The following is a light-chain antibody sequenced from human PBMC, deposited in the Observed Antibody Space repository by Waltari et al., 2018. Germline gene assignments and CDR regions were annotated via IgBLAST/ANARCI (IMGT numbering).Light chain of an antibody. Sequence: LACYQQPPDPPPRLLIYGIFNRGSGIPDWCSSSGSRADFSLTSSRLDPEDFAVYYCQHYVMLPVTFGQGTRVEIK. J-gene: IGKJ1*01. CDR3: QHYVMLPVT. V-gene: IGKV3-20*01. CDR2: GIF.